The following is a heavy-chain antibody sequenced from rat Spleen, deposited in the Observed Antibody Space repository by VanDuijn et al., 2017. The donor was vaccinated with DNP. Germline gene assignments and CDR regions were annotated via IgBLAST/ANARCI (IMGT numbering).Heavy chain of an antibody. CDR2: ITSSGGDS. V-gene: IGHV5-31*01. CDR3: ASTLVNYGTYGYYAMDA. CDR1: GFTFNKYW. Sequence: EVELVESGGGLVQPGRSLKLSCVASGFTFNKYWMTWIRQVPGKGLEWVASITSSGGDSYYPDSVKGRFTISRDNAKTTLYLQMNSLRSEDTATYYCASTLVNYGTYGYYAMDAWGQGVMVTVSS. D-gene: IGHD1-3*01. J-gene: IGHJ2*01.